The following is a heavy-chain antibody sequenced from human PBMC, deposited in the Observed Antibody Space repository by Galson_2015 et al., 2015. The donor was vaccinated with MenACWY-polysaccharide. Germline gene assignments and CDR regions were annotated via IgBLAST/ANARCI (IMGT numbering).Heavy chain of an antibody. CDR3: VRDKGNFQTYD. J-gene: IGHJ4*02. V-gene: IGHV4-39*07. D-gene: IGHD4-23*01. CDR2: IDYNEHT. Sequence: ETLSLTCTVSGGSISVSGSYWGWIRQPPGEGLERIGTIDYNEHTYYKSSLRGRVIISQDKSRNQVFLKLTSVAAADTAVYLCVRDKGNFQTYDWGQGTLATVSS. CDR1: GGSISVSGSY.